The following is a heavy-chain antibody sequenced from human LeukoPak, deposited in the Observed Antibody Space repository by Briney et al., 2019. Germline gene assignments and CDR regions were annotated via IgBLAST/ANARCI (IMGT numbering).Heavy chain of an antibody. CDR1: GGTFSSYA. CDR3: ARGDYGDYVNFFDY. J-gene: IGHJ4*02. D-gene: IGHD4-17*01. V-gene: IGHV1-69*05. Sequence: ASVKVSCKASGGTFSSYAISWVRQAPGQGLEWMGGIIPIFGTANYAQKFQGRVTITTDESTSTAYMELSSLRSEDTAVYYCARGDYGDYVNFFDYWGQGTLVTASS. CDR2: IIPIFGTA.